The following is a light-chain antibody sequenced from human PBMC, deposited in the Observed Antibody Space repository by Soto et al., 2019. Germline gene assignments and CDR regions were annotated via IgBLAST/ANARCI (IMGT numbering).Light chain of an antibody. CDR1: QSVSSSF. V-gene: IGKV3-20*01. CDR2: GAS. J-gene: IGKJ4*01. CDR3: QQYDSSPLT. Sequence: EIVLTQSPGTLSLSPGERATLSCRASQSVSSSFLAWYQQKPGKAPRLLVYGASSRATGIPDRFSGSGSGKDFTLTISRLEPEDVAVYYCQQYDSSPLTFGGGTKVEIK.